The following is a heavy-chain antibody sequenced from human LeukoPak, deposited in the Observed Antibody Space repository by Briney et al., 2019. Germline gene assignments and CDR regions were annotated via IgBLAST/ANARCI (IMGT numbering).Heavy chain of an antibody. V-gene: IGHV4-39*07. CDR2: IYYSGST. J-gene: IGHJ4*02. CDR3: ARDRGSYRFDY. Sequence: SETLSLTCTVSGGSISSGSHYWGWIRQPPGKGLEWIGNIYYSGSTYYNPSLMSRVTISVDTSKNQFSLNLSSVTAADTAVYYCARDRGSYRFDYWGQGTLVTVSS. D-gene: IGHD1-26*01. CDR1: GGSISSGSHY.